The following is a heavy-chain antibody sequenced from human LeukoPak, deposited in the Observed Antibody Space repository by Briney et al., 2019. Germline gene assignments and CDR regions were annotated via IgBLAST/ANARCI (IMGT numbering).Heavy chain of an antibody. CDR1: GFTFSNYG. D-gene: IGHD1-26*01. Sequence: PGRSLRLSCAASGFTFSNYGMHWVRQAPGKGLEWVAVTSYDGGNKYYADSAKGRFTISRDNSKNTLYLQMNSLRAEDTAVYYCARDWRAVGATDLDYWGQGTLVTVSS. V-gene: IGHV3-30*03. J-gene: IGHJ4*02. CDR2: TSYDGGNK. CDR3: ARDWRAVGATDLDY.